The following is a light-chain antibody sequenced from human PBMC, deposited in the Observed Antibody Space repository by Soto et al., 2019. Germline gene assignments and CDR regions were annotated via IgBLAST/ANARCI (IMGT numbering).Light chain of an antibody. CDR3: QQYNSYSRT. CDR1: QSVSNNY. CDR2: GAS. V-gene: IGKV3-20*01. J-gene: IGKJ1*01. Sequence: ETVLTQSPGTLSLSPGERATLSCRASQSVSNNYLAWYQQKPGQAPRLLIYGASNRATGIPARFSGSGSGTEFTLTISSLQPDDFATYYCQQYNSYSRTFGQGTKVDIK.